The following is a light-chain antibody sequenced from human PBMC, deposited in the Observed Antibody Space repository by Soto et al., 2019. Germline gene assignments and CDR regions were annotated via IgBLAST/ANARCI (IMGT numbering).Light chain of an antibody. Sequence: DIEMTQSPATLSLSPGERATLSCRASQSVSSYLAWYQQKPGQAPRLLIYDASNRATGIPARFSGSGSGTDFTLTISSLEPEDFAVYYCQQRRTFGQGTKVDIK. CDR2: DAS. V-gene: IGKV3-11*01. CDR3: QQRRT. J-gene: IGKJ1*01. CDR1: QSVSSY.